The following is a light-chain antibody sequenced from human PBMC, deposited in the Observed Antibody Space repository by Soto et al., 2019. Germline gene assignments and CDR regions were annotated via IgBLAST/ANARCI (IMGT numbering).Light chain of an antibody. Sequence: DIVMTQSPDSLAVSLGGRATMHCKSSQTVFYGINKKNYLAWYQHKPGQPPKLLIYWASTRESGVPDRFSGSGSGTDFTLTINSLQAEDVAVYYCQQSYSPPLTFGGGTKVEIK. J-gene: IGKJ4*01. V-gene: IGKV4-1*01. CDR3: QQSYSPPLT. CDR1: QTVFYGINKKNY. CDR2: WAS.